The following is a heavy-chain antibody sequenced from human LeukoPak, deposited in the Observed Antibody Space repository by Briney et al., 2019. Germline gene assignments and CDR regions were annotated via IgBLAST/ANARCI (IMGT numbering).Heavy chain of an antibody. CDR1: GLTFSPYG. D-gene: IGHD1-26*01. V-gene: IGHV3-33*01. Sequence: GMSLGLSCAASGLTFSPYGTRWVRQAPRKWRGWVAVIWHDGSKFYVDSVKGRFTISRENSKNTLYLQMNSLRTEDTAVYYCGRGKASGGYSEYGLDALEMWGQGTMVTVSS. J-gene: IGHJ3*02. CDR3: GRGKASGGYSEYGLDALEM. CDR2: IWHDGSK.